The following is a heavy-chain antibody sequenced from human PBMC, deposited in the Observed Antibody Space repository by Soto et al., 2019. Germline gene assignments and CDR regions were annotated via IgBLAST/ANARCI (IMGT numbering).Heavy chain of an antibody. J-gene: IGHJ4*02. Sequence: ASVKVSCKASGYTFTSYYMHWVRQAPGQGLEWMGIINPSGGSTSYAQKFQGRVTMTRDTSTSTVYMELSSLRSEDTAVYYCARVKRGTMIVPGGFDYWGQGTLVTVSS. CDR1: GYTFTSYY. CDR3: ARVKRGTMIVPGGFDY. V-gene: IGHV1-46*01. D-gene: IGHD3-22*01. CDR2: INPSGGST.